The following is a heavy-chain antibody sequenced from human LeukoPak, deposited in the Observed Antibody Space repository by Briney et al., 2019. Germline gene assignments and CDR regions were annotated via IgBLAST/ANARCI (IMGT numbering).Heavy chain of an antibody. Sequence: GGSLRLFCAALGFTVSRTYMRWVRQAPGKGPEWVSVIYEGGDIKYAAYVRGRFALSRSNSQNTTYHQMKGRRGEDTAVYYFAGDSSGTGTGFLIGGEGTSVTVSS. CDR2: IYEGGDI. V-gene: IGHV3-66*01. J-gene: IGHJ3*02. D-gene: IGHD3/OR15-3a*01. CDR1: GFTVSRTY. CDR3: AGDSSGTGTGFLI.